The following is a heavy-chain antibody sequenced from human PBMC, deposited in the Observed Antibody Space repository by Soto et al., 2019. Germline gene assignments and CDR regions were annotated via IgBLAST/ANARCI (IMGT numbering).Heavy chain of an antibody. CDR3: ARHYDFWSGYYTVSWFDP. V-gene: IGHV4-39*01. Sequence: QLQLQESGPGLVKPSETLSLTCTVSGGSISSSSYYRGWIRQPPGKGLEWIGSIYYSGSTYYNPSLKSRVTISVDTSKNQFSLKLSSVTAADTAVYYCARHYDFWSGYYTVSWFDPWGQGALVTVSS. J-gene: IGHJ5*02. CDR2: IYYSGST. D-gene: IGHD3-3*01. CDR1: GGSISSSSYY.